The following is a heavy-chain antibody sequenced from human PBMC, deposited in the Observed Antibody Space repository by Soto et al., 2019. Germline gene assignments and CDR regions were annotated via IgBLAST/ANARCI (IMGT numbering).Heavy chain of an antibody. D-gene: IGHD1-26*01. CDR3: ARGVTAGVDY. V-gene: IGHV1-8*01. CDR1: GYSFTSLD. CDR2: MQPSSGRT. J-gene: IGHJ4*02. Sequence: VQLVQSGAEVREPGASVKVSCKASGYSFTSLDINWVRQTTGQGLEWMGWMQPSSGRTGYAQKFQGRVTMTRDTSINTAYMELSSLTSDDPSFYYCARGVTAGVDYWGQGTLVTVSS.